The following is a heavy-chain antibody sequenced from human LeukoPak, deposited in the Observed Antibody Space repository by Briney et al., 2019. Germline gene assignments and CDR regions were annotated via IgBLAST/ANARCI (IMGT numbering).Heavy chain of an antibody. CDR2: IWFDGSNK. V-gene: IGHV3-33*08. CDR1: GFTFSSYG. D-gene: IGHD7-27*01. Sequence: GGSLRLSCAASGFTFSSYGMHWVRQAPGKGLEWVAVIWFDGSNKYYADSVKGRFTIPRDNSKNTLYLQMNSLRAEDTAVYYCARDRDWGCSYCSYWGQGTLVTVSS. CDR3: ARDRDWGCSYCSY. J-gene: IGHJ4*02.